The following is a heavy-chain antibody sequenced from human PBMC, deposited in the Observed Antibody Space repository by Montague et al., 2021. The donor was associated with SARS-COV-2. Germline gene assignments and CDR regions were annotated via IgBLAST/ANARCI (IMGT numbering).Heavy chain of an antibody. CDR2: IYPDGST. Sequence: SRSLSCSASGFIVSNKYMSWVRQAAGKGLDWVSIIYPDGSTYYSDSLKGRFTISRDNSKNTLYLQMNDLEPEDMAVYYCATSGAPNLGDSWGQGTLVTVSS. V-gene: IGHV3-53*01. D-gene: IGHD2-8*01. J-gene: IGHJ4*02. CDR3: ATSGAPNLGDS. CDR1: GFIVSNKY.